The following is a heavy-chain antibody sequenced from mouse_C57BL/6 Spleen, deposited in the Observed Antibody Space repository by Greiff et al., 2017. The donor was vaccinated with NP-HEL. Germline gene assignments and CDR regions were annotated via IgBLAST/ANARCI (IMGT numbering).Heavy chain of an antibody. J-gene: IGHJ3*01. D-gene: IGHD2-3*01. CDR2: INPNNGGT. CDR3: AIYDGYLFAY. CDR1: GYTFTDYN. V-gene: IGHV1-18*01. Sequence: EVQGVESGPELVKPGASVKIPCKASGYTFTDYNMDWVKQSHGKSLEWIGDINPNNGGTIYNQKFKGKATLTVDKSSSTAYMELRSLTSADTAVYYCAIYDGYLFAYWGQGTLVTVSA.